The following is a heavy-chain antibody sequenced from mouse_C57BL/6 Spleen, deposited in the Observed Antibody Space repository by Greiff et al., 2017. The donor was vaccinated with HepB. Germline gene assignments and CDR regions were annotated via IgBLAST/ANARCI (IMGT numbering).Heavy chain of an antibody. CDR1: GYTFTDYN. D-gene: IGHD2-4*01. Sequence: EVQLQQSGPELVKPGASVKMSCKASGYTFTDYNMHWVKQSHGKSLEWIGYINPNNGGTSYNQKFKGKATLTVNKSYSTAYMELRSLTSEDSAVYYCVYDYDVTPFAYWGQGTLVTVSA. V-gene: IGHV1-22*01. J-gene: IGHJ3*01. CDR2: INPNNGGT. CDR3: VYDYDVTPFAY.